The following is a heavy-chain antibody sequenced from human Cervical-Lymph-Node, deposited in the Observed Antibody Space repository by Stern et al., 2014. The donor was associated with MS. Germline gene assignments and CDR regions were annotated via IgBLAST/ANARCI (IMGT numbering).Heavy chain of an antibody. Sequence: QLVKSGAEVKKPGSSVKVSCKASGGTFSSHTISWVRQAPGQGLEWMGGIIPILSLADYAQKFQGRVTITADKSTNTAYMELSSLRSEDTAVYYCTERGTTGYYFDYWGQGTLVTVSS. D-gene: IGHD1-1*01. CDR2: IIPILSLA. CDR1: GGTFSSHT. V-gene: IGHV1-69*09. J-gene: IGHJ4*02. CDR3: TERGTTGYYFDY.